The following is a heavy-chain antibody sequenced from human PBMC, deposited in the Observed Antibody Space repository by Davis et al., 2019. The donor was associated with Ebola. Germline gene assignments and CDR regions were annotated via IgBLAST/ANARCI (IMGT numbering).Heavy chain of an antibody. CDR3: ARVERELLRGYYYCGMDV. V-gene: IGHV3-21*01. CDR1: GFTFSSYS. Sequence: GGSLRLSCAASGFTFSSYSMNWVRQAPGKGLEWVSSISSSSSYIYYADSVKGRFTISRDNAKNSLYLQMNGLGAEDTAVYYCARVERELLRGYYYCGMDVWGQGTTVTVSS. D-gene: IGHD1-26*01. J-gene: IGHJ6*02. CDR2: ISSSSSYI.